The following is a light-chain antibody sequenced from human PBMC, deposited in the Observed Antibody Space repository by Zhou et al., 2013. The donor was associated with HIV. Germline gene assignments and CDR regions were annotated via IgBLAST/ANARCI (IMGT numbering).Light chain of an antibody. J-gene: IGKJ5*01. CDR1: QSISSY. CDR3: QHYDGLPR. Sequence: DIQMTQSPSSLSASVGDRVTITCRASQSISSYINWYQQKPGKAPKLLIYAASSLQSGVPSRFSGSGSGTDFTLTISSLHPEDIATYYCQHYDGLPRFGPGTRLQ. V-gene: IGKV1-39*01. CDR2: AAS.